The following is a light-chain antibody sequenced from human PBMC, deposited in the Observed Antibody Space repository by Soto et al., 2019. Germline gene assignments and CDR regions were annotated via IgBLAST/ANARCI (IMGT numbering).Light chain of an antibody. CDR2: RAS. J-gene: IGKJ1*01. V-gene: IGKV1-39*01. CDR3: HQTFLSPPT. CDR1: QTVGDH. Sequence: DIQMTQSPSSLSASVGDRVTITCRASQTVGDHLNWYQQKPGTAPKLLFSRASRLQSGVPSRFTGSGVATDFTLTISSLQPEDFATNYCHQTFLSPPTFGQGTKVEIK.